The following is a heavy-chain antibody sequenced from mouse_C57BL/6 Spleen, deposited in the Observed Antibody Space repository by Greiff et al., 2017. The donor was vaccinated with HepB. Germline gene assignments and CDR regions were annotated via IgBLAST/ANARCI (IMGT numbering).Heavy chain of an antibody. CDR1: GYTFTSYW. CDR3: AQPRDYYGSMDAMDY. Sequence: QVQLQQPGAELVKPGASVKLSCKASGYTFTSYWMHWVKQRPGQGLEWIGMIHPNSGSTNYNEKFKSKATLTVDKSSSTAYMQLSSLTSEDSAVYYGAQPRDYYGSMDAMDYWGQGTSVTVSS. CDR2: IHPNSGST. D-gene: IGHD1-1*01. J-gene: IGHJ4*01. V-gene: IGHV1-64*01.